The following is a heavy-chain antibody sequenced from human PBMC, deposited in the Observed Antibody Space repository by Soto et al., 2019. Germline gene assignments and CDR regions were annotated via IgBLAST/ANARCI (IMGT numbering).Heavy chain of an antibody. D-gene: IGHD2-2*03. Sequence: SQTLSLTCAISGDSVSINSAAWNWIRQSPSRGLEWLGRTYYRSKWYNDYAVSVKSRITINPDTSKNQFSLQLNSVTPEDTAVYYCARVDIVVVPAAMRPYYYYGMDVWGQGTTVTVSS. J-gene: IGHJ6*02. CDR3: ARVDIVVVPAAMRPYYYYGMDV. CDR1: GDSVSINSAA. V-gene: IGHV6-1*01. CDR2: TYYRSKWYN.